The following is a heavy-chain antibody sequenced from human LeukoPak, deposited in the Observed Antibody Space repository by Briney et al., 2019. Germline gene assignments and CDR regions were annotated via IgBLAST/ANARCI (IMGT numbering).Heavy chain of an antibody. J-gene: IGHJ6*04. CDR1: GGTFISYA. CDR2: IIPIFGTA. D-gene: IGHD1-1*01. V-gene: IGHV1-69*13. CDR3: AYGVGTPYYYYGMDV. Sequence: SVKVSCKASGGTFISYAISWVRQAPGQGLEWMGGIIPIFGTANYAQKFQGRVTITADESTSTAYMELSSLRSEDTAVYYCAYGVGTPYYYYGMDVWGKGTTVTVSS.